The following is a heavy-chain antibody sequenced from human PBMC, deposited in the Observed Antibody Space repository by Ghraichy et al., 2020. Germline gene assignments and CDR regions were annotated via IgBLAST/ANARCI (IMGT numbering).Heavy chain of an antibody. CDR1: GFAFNLYS. Sequence: GGSLRLSCAASGFAFNLYSMNWVRQAPGNGLEWVSYISSRGSIYYADSVKGRFTISRDNAKNSLYLQMNGLRAEDTAVYYCARTPDWNYFSEQDYWGQGTLVTVSS. CDR3: ARTPDWNYFSEQDY. CDR2: ISSRGSI. J-gene: IGHJ4*02. D-gene: IGHD1-7*01. V-gene: IGHV3-48*01.